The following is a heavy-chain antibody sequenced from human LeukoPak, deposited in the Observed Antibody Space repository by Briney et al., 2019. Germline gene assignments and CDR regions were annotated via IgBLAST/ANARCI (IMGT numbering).Heavy chain of an antibody. CDR1: GGSISSGSYY. CDR3: ARDYYGSGSYFPFFDY. J-gene: IGHJ4*02. V-gene: IGHV4-61*02. Sequence: SQTLSLTCTVSGGSISSGSYYWSWIRQPAGKGLEWIGRIYTSGSTNYNPSLKSRVTISVDTSKNQFSLKLNSVTAADTAVYYCARDYYGSGSYFPFFDYWGQGTLVTVSS. CDR2: IYTSGST. D-gene: IGHD3-10*01.